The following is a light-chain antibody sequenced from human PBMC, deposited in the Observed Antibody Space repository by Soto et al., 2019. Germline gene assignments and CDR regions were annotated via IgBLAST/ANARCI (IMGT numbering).Light chain of an antibody. CDR1: QSVSSY. CDR3: QQYGSSPLT. Sequence: EIVLTQSPATLSLSPGERATLSCRASQSVSSYLAWYQQKPGQAPRLLIYGASGRATGIPDRFSGSGSGTDSTLTISRLEPEDFAVYYCQQYGSSPLTFGGGTKVDIK. J-gene: IGKJ4*01. V-gene: IGKV3-20*01. CDR2: GAS.